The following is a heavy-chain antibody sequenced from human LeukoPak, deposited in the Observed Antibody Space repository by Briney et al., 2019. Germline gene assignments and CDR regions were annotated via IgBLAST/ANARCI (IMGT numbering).Heavy chain of an antibody. V-gene: IGHV4-59*08. CDR2: IYYSGSN. Sequence: PSETLSLTCTVSGGSISNHYWSWIRQPPGKGLEWIGYIYYSGSNNYNPSLKSRVIISVDTSKNQFSLKLSSVTAADTAVYYCARVGSHAMVLEYWGQGTLVTVTS. CDR1: GGSISNHY. CDR3: ARVGSHAMVLEY. J-gene: IGHJ4*02. D-gene: IGHD5-18*01.